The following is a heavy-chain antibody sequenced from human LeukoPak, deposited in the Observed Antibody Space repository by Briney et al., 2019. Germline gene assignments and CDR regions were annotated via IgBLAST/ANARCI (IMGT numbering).Heavy chain of an antibody. V-gene: IGHV3-30*03. CDR1: GFTFSSYG. CDR3: AAYYYGSGSSPLGP. J-gene: IGHJ5*02. Sequence: GRSLRLYCAASGFTFSSYGIHWGRQAPGKGLEWVAVISYDGSNKYYADSVKGRFTISRDNSKNTLYLQMNSLRAEDTAVYYCAAYYYGSGSSPLGPWGQGTLVTVSS. D-gene: IGHD3-10*01. CDR2: ISYDGSNK.